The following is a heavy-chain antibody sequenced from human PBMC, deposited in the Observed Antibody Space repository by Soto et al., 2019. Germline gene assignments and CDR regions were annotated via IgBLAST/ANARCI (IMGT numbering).Heavy chain of an antibody. CDR2: ISSSSSYI. D-gene: IGHD4-17*01. J-gene: IGHJ3*02. V-gene: IGHV3-21*01. CDR3: ARFYGDYGDAFDI. CDR1: GFTFSSYS. Sequence: EVQLVESGGGLVKPGWSLRLSCAASGFTFSSYSMNWVRQAPGQGLEWVSSISSSSSYIYYADSVKGRFTISRDNAKNSLYLQRNSLRAEDTAVYYCARFYGDYGDAFDIWGQGTMVTVSS.